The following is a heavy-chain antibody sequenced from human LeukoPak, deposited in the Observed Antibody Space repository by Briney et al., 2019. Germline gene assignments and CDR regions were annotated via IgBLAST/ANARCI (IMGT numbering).Heavy chain of an antibody. Sequence: GGSLRLSCAASGFTFSSYGMHWVRQAPGKGLEWVAVISYDGSNKYYADSVKGRFTISRDNSKNTLYLQMNSLRAEDTAMYYCAKADIVSWFDPWDQGTLVTVSS. CDR2: ISYDGSNK. CDR3: AKADIVSWFDP. J-gene: IGHJ5*02. V-gene: IGHV3-30*18. CDR1: GFTFSSYG. D-gene: IGHD2-15*01.